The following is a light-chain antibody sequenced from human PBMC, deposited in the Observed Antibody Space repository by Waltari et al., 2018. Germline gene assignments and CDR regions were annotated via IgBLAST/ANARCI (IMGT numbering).Light chain of an antibody. Sequence: QSVLTQPPSVSGAPGQRVTISCPGTSSNLGAGYSVHWYQQLPGTAPKLLIYTNSNRPSGVPDRFSGSKSGTSASLAITGLQAEDEADYYCQSYDSSLSGSYVFGTGTKVTVL. CDR1: SSNLGAGYS. CDR3: QSYDSSLSGSYV. V-gene: IGLV1-40*01. CDR2: TNS. J-gene: IGLJ1*01.